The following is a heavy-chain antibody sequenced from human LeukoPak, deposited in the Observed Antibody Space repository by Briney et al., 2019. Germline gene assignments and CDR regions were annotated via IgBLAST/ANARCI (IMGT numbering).Heavy chain of an antibody. Sequence: PSQTLSLTCTVSGGSISSGGYYWSWIRQHPGKGLEWIGYIYYSGSTYFNPSLKSRVTISVDTSKNQFSLKLSSVTAADTAVYYCASQGEDGDYLPYGMDVWGQGTTVTVSS. CDR1: GGSISSGGYY. J-gene: IGHJ6*02. V-gene: IGHV4-31*03. CDR2: IYYSGST. D-gene: IGHD4-17*01. CDR3: ASQGEDGDYLPYGMDV.